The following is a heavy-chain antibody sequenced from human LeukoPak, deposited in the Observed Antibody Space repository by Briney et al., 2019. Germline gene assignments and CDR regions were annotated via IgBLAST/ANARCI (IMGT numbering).Heavy chain of an antibody. Sequence: GGSLSLSCAASGFTFSSYWMSWVRQAPGKGLEWVANIKQDGSEKYYVDSVKGRFTISRDNAKNSLYLQMNSLRAEDTAVYYCARRVRDFDWLFHYYYYYYMDVWGKGTTVTISS. CDR2: IKQDGSEK. V-gene: IGHV3-7*01. CDR1: GFTFSSYW. CDR3: ARRVRDFDWLFHYYYYYYMDV. D-gene: IGHD3-9*01. J-gene: IGHJ6*03.